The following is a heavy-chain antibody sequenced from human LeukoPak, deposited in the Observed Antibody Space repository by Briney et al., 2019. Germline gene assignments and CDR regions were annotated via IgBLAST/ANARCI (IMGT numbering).Heavy chain of an antibody. J-gene: IGHJ4*02. CDR1: GFIFSNYA. Sequence: GGSLRLSCAASGFIFSNYAMSWVRQAPGEGLEWVSSVVGSGGTTHYADSVKGRFTISRDNSKNTLYLQMSSLRAEDTAIYYCAKFGFWIRGDYDFNYWGQGTLVTVSS. D-gene: IGHD4-17*01. V-gene: IGHV3-23*01. CDR2: VVGSGGTT. CDR3: AKFGFWIRGDYDFNY.